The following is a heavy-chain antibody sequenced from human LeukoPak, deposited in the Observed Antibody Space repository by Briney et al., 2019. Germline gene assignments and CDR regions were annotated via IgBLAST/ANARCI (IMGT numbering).Heavy chain of an antibody. J-gene: IGHJ4*02. Sequence: SQTLSLTCTVSGGSISSGGHYWSWIRQHPGKGLEWIGYIYSSGSAYYNPSLKSRLTISVDTSKNQFSLKVNSVTAADTAVYYCARGSKDSSGYYVDYWGQRTLVTVSS. CDR2: IYSSGSA. CDR3: ARGSKDSSGYYVDY. D-gene: IGHD3-22*01. V-gene: IGHV4-31*03. CDR1: GGSISSGGHY.